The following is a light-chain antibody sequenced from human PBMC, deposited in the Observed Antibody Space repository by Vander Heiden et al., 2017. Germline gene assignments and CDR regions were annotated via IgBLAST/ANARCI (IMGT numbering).Light chain of an antibody. Sequence: ETTLTQSPAFMSATPGDKVNISCKASQDIDDDLNWYQQKPGEAAIFIIQATTSLVPGIPPRFSGSGFGTDFSLTIINRESEDAAYYFCLQHDDVPPVMDTFGQGTKLEIK. CDR3: LQHDDVPPVMDT. CDR2: ATT. V-gene: IGKV5-2*01. J-gene: IGKJ2*01. CDR1: QDIDDD.